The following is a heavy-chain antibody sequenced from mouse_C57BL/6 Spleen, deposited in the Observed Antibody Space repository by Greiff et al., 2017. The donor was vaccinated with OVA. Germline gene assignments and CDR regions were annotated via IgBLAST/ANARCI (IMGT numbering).Heavy chain of an antibody. CDR2: IRSGSSTI. CDR1: GFTFSDYG. Sequence: EVKLQESGGGLVKPGGSLKLSCAASGFTFSDYGMHWVRQAPEKGLEWVAYIRSGSSTIYYADTVKGRFTISRDNAKNTLFLQLTSLRSEDTAMYYCARKEPRYFDVWGTGTTVTVSA. V-gene: IGHV5-17*01. J-gene: IGHJ1*03. CDR3: ARKEPRYFDV.